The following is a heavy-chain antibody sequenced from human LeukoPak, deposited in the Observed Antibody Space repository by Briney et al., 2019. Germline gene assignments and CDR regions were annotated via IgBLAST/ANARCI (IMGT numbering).Heavy chain of an antibody. CDR3: ARELVITGTRMGFFDY. CDR2: INPSGGST. CDR1: GYTFTSYY. Sequence: ASVKVSCKASGYTFTSYYMHWVRQAPGQGLEWMGIINPSGGSTSYAQKFQGRVTMTRDTSTSTVYMELSSLRSEDTAVYYCARELVITGTRMGFFDYWGQGTLVTVSS. D-gene: IGHD1-7*01. J-gene: IGHJ4*02. V-gene: IGHV1-46*01.